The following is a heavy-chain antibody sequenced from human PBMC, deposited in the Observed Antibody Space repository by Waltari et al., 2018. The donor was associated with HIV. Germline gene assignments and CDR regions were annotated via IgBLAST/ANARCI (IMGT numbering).Heavy chain of an antibody. V-gene: IGHV3-33*01. CDR3: ARAQITGDTPPDY. D-gene: IGHD1-20*01. J-gene: IGHJ4*02. Sequence: QVHLLESGGRVVQPGGSLRLSCVASGFTFRNFGMHWVRQAPGKGLKWVASIFYDENNKYYSESVKGRFTVSRDNSKNTLFLQMDSLRADDSATYYCARAQITGDTPPDYWGQGSLVIVSS. CDR1: GFTFRNFG. CDR2: IFYDENNK.